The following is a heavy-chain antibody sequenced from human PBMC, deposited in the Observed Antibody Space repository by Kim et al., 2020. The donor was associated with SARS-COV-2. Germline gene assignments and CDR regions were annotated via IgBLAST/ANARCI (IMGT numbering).Heavy chain of an antibody. CDR1: GYTFTSYA. D-gene: IGHD3-22*01. CDR3: ARGGYYDSSGYYYYFDY. V-gene: IGHV1-3*01. CDR2: INAGNGNT. J-gene: IGHJ4*02. Sequence: ASVKVSCKASGYTFTSYAMHWVRQAPGQRLEWMGWINAGNGNTKYSQKFQGRVTITRDTSASTAYMELSSLRSEDTAVYYCARGGYYDSSGYYYYFDYWGQGTLVTVSS.